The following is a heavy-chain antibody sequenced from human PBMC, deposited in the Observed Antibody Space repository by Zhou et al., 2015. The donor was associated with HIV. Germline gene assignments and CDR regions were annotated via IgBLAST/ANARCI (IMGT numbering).Heavy chain of an antibody. D-gene: IGHD2-2*02. CDR3: AGAYCSSSRCNTYGDY. J-gene: IGHJ4*02. CDR2: IIPAFSKT. Sequence: QVQLVQSGAEVKRPGSSVKVSCQASGVTFTNYAISWVRQAPGQGLEWMGGIIPAFSKTNYAQKFQGRVTITADESTTIGYMELRSLRFEDTAVYYCAGAYCSSSRCNTYGDYWGQGTLITVAS. CDR1: GVTFTNYA. V-gene: IGHV1-69*01.